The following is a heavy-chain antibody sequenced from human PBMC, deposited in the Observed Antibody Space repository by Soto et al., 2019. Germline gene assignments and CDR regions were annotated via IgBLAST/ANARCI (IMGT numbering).Heavy chain of an antibody. CDR2: IKQDGSEK. J-gene: IGHJ6*02. D-gene: IGHD1-1*01. Sequence: GGSLRLSCVASGCTFSSYWMSWVRQAPGKGLEWVANIKQDGSEKYYVDSVKGRFTISRDNAKNSLHLQMNSLRAEDTAVYYCARASDHDDYGIDVWGQGPLGTVSS. CDR3: ARASDHDDYGIDV. CDR1: GCTFSSYW. V-gene: IGHV3-7*03.